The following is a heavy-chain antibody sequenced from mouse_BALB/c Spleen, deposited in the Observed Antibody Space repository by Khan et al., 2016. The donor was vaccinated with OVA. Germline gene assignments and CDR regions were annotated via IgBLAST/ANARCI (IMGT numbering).Heavy chain of an antibody. J-gene: IGHJ3*01. V-gene: IGHV1-80*01. CDR3: ARSGYDYFAY. Sequence: QVQLKESGAELVRPGSSVKISCKASGYAFSNYWMNWVKQRPGQGLEWIGQIYPGDGDTSFNGKFRGKATLNADKSSSTAYMQLSSLTSEDSAVYFCARSGYDYFAYWGQGTLVTVSA. D-gene: IGHD2-14*01. CDR1: GYAFSNYW. CDR2: IYPGDGDT.